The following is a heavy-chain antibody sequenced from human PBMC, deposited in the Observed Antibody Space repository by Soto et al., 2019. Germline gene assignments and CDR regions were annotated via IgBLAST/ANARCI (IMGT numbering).Heavy chain of an antibody. CDR1: GGSISSGGYS. J-gene: IGHJ4*02. Sequence: QLQLQESGSGLVKPSQTLSLTCAAYGGSISSGGYSCSWIRQQPGKGLEWIGYIDHSGSTYYNPSLKSRVTISVDRSKNQFSLKLSSVTAAATAVYYCASGGGLPRYYWGQGTLVTVSS. CDR3: ASGGGLPRYY. V-gene: IGHV4-30-2*01. CDR2: IDHSGST. D-gene: IGHD3-10*01.